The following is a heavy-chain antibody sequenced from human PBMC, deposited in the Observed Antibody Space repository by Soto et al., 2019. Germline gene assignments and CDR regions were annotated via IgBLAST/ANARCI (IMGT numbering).Heavy chain of an antibody. V-gene: IGHV4-34*01. Sequence: XAILWLTCGVCGASFSGYEWSWIRKPPGKGLEWIGEVNHSGNTKYNPSLKSRVTISGDMSKKQFSLKLCSVTAADTGIYYCARVLHTRIDPRLSWFDPWGQGTPVTVSS. J-gene: IGHJ5*02. CDR1: GASFSGYE. CDR3: ARVLHTRIDPRLSWFDP. D-gene: IGHD1-26*01. CDR2: VNHSGNT.